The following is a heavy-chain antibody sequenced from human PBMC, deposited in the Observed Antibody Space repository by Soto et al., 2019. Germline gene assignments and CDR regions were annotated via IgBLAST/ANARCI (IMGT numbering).Heavy chain of an antibody. CDR2: ITDTGGDA. V-gene: IGHV3-23*01. CDR3: ARGSTDSYPGSRIFDF. Sequence: PGGSLRLSCVASGLTFGSRAMSWVRQAPGEGLQWVSTITDTGGDAKYADSVRGRFVISRDNSKKTLYLQMTSLTAEDSAMYFRARGSTDSYPGSRIFDFWGRGTLVTVS. CDR1: GLTFGSRA. D-gene: IGHD3-10*01. J-gene: IGHJ4*02.